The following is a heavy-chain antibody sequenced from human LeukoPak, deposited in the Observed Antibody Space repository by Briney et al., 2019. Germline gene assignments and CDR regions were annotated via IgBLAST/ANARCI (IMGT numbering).Heavy chain of an antibody. CDR1: GYTFASYD. CDR3: ARAIRNELLSEF. CDR2: MNPNSGNT. V-gene: IGHV1-8*01. Sequence: GASVKVSCKASGYTFASYDITWVRQAPGQGLEWMGWMNPNSGNTGYARQFKGRASMTRDTSITTAYMELSSLRSEDTAVYYCARAIRNELLSEFWGQGSLITVSA. D-gene: IGHD3-10*01. J-gene: IGHJ4*02.